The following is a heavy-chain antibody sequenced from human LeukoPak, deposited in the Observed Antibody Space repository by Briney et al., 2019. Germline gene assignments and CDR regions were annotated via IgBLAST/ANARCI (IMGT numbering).Heavy chain of an antibody. CDR2: INSDGSST. CDR3: VAAILDY. CDR1: GLTFSTSW. V-gene: IGHV3-74*01. D-gene: IGHD2-15*01. J-gene: IGHJ4*02. Sequence: GGSLRLSCVGSGLTFSTSWMHWVRQAPGKGLVWVSRINSDGSSTSYADSVKGRFTISRDNAKNTLYLQMNSLRAEDTAVYYCVAAILDYWGQGTLVTVSS.